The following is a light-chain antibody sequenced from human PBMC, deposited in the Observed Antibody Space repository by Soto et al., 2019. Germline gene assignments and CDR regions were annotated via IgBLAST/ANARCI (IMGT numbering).Light chain of an antibody. Sequence: QSVLTQPPSVSGAPGQRVTISCTGSSSNIGAGYDVNWYQQLPGTAPKLLIYGNTNRPSGVPDRFSGSKSGTSGSLAISGLQNEDEAEYYCQSWDTSLSGSVFGGGTKVTVL. CDR1: SSNIGAGYD. CDR3: QSWDTSLSGSV. CDR2: GNT. V-gene: IGLV1-40*01. J-gene: IGLJ2*01.